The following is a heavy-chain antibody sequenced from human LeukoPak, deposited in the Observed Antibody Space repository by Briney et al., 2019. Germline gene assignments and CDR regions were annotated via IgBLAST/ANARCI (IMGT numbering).Heavy chain of an antibody. CDR1: GYRFTSYW. J-gene: IGHJ4*02. CDR2: IYPGDSDT. V-gene: IGHV5-51*01. Sequence: GESLKISCKGSGYRFTSYWIGWVRQMPGKGLEWMGIIYPGDSDTRDSPPFHGQVTISADKSINTAYLQWTSLKASDTAMYYCARHETGPYFDYWGQGTLVTVSS. D-gene: IGHD1-1*01. CDR3: ARHETGPYFDY.